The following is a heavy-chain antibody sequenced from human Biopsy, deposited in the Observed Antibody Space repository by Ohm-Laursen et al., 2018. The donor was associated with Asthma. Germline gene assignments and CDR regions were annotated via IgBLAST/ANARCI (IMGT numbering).Heavy chain of an antibody. V-gene: IGHV1-24*01. D-gene: IGHD4-17*01. CDR3: ASDFPKDYVRYNFQF. Sequence: ATVKISCKLSGYSLTDLSMHWVRQAPGQGLEWMGGHDHEEGGTVNARRFQGRVTMTEDTPTDTAYMELSSLSSDDTAVYYCASDFPKDYVRYNFQFWGQGTLVTVSS. J-gene: IGHJ4*02. CDR1: GYSLTDLS. CDR2: HDHEEGGT.